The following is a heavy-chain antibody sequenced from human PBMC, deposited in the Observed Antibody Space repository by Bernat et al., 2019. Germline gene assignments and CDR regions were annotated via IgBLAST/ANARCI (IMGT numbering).Heavy chain of an antibody. D-gene: IGHD2-8*01. CDR1: GFTFSSYW. CDR3: ARVYGSTNGVCYDY. V-gene: IGHV3-7*03. CDR2: IKQDGSDK. J-gene: IGHJ4*02. Sequence: EVQLVESGGGLVQPGGSLRLSCAASGFTFSSYWMSWVRQAPGRGLEWVANIKQDGSDKNYVDSVKGRFTISRDNAKNSLYLQMNSLRAEDTAVYYYARVYGSTNGVCYDYWGQGTLVTVSS.